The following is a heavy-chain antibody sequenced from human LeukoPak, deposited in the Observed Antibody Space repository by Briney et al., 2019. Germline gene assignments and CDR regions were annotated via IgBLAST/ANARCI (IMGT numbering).Heavy chain of an antibody. CDR1: GFSFTAYS. J-gene: IGHJ4*02. V-gene: IGHV3-48*01. CDR2: IGPGGDI. CDR3: GRRFDS. Sequence: GGSLRLSCAASGFSFTAYSMNWVRQAPGRGLEWISYIGPGGDIYYADSVTGRFTVSRDTAKNSLYLQMNGLGVEDTAVYYCGRRFDSWGQGTLVTVSS.